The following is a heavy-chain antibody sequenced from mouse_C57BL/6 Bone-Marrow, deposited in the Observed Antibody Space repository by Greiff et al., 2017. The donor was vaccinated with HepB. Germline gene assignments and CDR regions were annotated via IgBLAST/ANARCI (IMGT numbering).Heavy chain of an antibody. CDR1: GYTFTSYW. V-gene: IGHV1-64*01. CDR2: IHPNSGCN. J-gene: IGHJ3*01. Sequence: VQLQESGAELVKPGASVKLSCTASGYTFTSYWMPWVKQRPGQGLEWIGKIHPNSGCNNYTEKFKSKATLTGDKSSSTAYLQLSSLTSEDSAVYYCASDGYPFAYWGQGTLVTVSA. CDR3: ASDGYPFAY. D-gene: IGHD2-3*01.